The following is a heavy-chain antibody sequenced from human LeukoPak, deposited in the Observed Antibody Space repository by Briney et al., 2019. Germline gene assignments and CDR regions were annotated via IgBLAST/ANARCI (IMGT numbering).Heavy chain of an antibody. CDR2: MRYDGTAQ. Sequence: RGSLRLSCVPSGFSPSTYVMHWVRPAPGQGLEWVAFMRYDGTAQYYTDSVKGRFTISRDNSKSTLYLQMNSLRSEDTALYYCAKTPAIRTIDYWGQGTLVTVSS. V-gene: IGHV3-30*02. D-gene: IGHD2-15*01. CDR1: GFSPSTYV. CDR3: AKTPAIRTIDY. J-gene: IGHJ4*02.